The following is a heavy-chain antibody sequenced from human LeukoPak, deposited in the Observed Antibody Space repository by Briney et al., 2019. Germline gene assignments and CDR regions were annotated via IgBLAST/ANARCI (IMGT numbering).Heavy chain of an antibody. CDR3: ARGAYSSGWYENWFDP. Sequence: QPGGSLRLSCAASGFTFSSYDMHWVRRATGKGLEWVSAIGTAGDTYYPGSVKGRFTISRENAKNSLYLQMNSLRAGDTAVYYCARGAYSSGWYENWFDPWGQGTLVTVSS. CDR1: GFTFSSYD. D-gene: IGHD6-19*01. CDR2: IGTAGDT. J-gene: IGHJ5*02. V-gene: IGHV3-13*01.